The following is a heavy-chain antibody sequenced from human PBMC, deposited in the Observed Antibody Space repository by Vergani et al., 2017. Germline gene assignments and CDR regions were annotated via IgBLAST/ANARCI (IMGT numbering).Heavy chain of an antibody. CDR3: ARVSPGDNSGWEPFDY. V-gene: IGHV1-69*02. D-gene: IGHD6-19*01. CDR2: IIPIIRLA. J-gene: IGHJ4*02. CDR1: GDIFNNYT. Sequence: QVHLEQSGTEVKKPGSSVKVSCKVSGDIFNNYTVTWVRQPPGQGLEWMGRIIPIIRLATSAQKFQDRVKITGDTSTNTVYMEMNNLRSEDTAVYYCARVSPGDNSGWEPFDYWGQGTLVTVSS.